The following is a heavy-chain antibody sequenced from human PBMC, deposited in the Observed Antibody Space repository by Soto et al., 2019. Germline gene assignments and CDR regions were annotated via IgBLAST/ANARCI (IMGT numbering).Heavy chain of an antibody. CDR3: AKILSTVTTYYYGMDA. Sequence: LRLSCAASGFGFSTYPMVWVRQAPGKRLEAVSSISGSGDKTYYKDSVKGRFTISRDNSKNTVDLQMNSLRPEDTAVYYCAKILSTVTTYYYGMDAWGQGTTVTVSS. D-gene: IGHD4-17*01. J-gene: IGHJ6*02. V-gene: IGHV3-23*01. CDR2: ISGSGDKT. CDR1: GFGFSTYP.